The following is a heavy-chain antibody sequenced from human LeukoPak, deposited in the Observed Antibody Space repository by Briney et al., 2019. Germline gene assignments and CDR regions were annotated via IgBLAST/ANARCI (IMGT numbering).Heavy chain of an antibody. D-gene: IGHD3-3*01. CDR2: IRYDGTNT. CDR3: ARGYDFWSGYSFDY. J-gene: IGHJ4*02. Sequence: GGSLRLSCAASGFTFSSYGMHWVRQAPGKGLEWVACIRYDGTNTYYADSVKGRFTISRDNSKNTLYLQMNSLRAEDTAVYYCARGYDFWSGYSFDYWGQGTLVTVSS. V-gene: IGHV3-30*02. CDR1: GFTFSSYG.